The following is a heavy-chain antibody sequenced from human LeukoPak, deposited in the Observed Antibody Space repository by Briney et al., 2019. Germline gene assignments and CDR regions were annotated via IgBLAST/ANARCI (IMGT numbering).Heavy chain of an antibody. J-gene: IGHJ1*01. CDR3: ARDGEYCSGGSCYPSFQH. V-gene: IGHV3-30-3*01. CDR1: GFTFSSYA. CDR2: TSYDGSNK. D-gene: IGHD2-15*01. Sequence: PGGSLRLSCAASGFTFSSYAMHWVRQAPGKGLEWVAVTSYDGSNKYYADSVKGRFTISRDNSKNTLYLQMNSLRAEDTAVYYCARDGEYCSGGSCYPSFQHWGQGTLVTVSS.